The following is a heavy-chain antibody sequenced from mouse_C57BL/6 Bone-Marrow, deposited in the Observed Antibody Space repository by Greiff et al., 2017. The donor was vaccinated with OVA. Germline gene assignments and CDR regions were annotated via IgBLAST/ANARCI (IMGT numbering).Heavy chain of an antibody. D-gene: IGHD1-1*01. CDR1: GYTFTSYG. CDR2: IYPRSGNT. J-gene: IGHJ4*01. Sequence: QVQLKESGAELARPGASVKLSCKASGYTFTSYGISWVKQRTGQGLEWIGEIYPRSGNTYYNEKFKGKATLTADKSSSTAYMELRSLTSEDSAVYFCARSYYYGNHYAMDYWGQGTSVTVSS. CDR3: ARSYYYGNHYAMDY. V-gene: IGHV1-81*01.